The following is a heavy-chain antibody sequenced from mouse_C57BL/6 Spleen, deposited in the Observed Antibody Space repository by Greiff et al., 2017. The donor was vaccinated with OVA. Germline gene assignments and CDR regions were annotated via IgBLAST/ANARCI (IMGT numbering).Heavy chain of an antibody. CDR2: ISDDGNN. D-gene: IGHD2-3*01. Sequence: VQLKESGPGLVKPSQSLSLSCSATGYSITSGYYWYWIRQFPGNQLARTGYISDDGNNNYNPSLKNRISVTRDTSKNQFFLKLNSVTTEDSASYCCARENDGYFWFAYWGQGTLVTVSA. V-gene: IGHV3-6*01. J-gene: IGHJ3*01. CDR3: ARENDGYFWFAY. CDR1: GYSITSGYY.